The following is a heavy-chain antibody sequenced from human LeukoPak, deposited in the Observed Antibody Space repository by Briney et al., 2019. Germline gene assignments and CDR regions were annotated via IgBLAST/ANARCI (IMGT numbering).Heavy chain of an antibody. CDR2: IIPILGIA. D-gene: IGHD6-19*01. Sequence: GGSLRLSCAASGFTFSSYAISWVRQAPGQGLEWMGRIIPILGIANYAQKFQGRVTITADKSTSTAYMELSSLRSEDTAVYYCANSPHPGSSGWFRQPWDLNDQDNWFDPWGQGTLVTVSS. J-gene: IGHJ5*02. CDR3: ANSPHPGSSGWFRQPWDLNDQDNWFDP. CDR1: GFTFSSYA. V-gene: IGHV1-69*04.